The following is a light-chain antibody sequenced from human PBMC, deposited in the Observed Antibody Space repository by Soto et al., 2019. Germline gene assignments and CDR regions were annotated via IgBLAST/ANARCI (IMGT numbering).Light chain of an antibody. CDR2: GAS. CDR3: QQNGSTPGT. CDR1: QSVSSSY. V-gene: IGKV3-20*01. J-gene: IGKJ1*01. Sequence: EIVLTQSPRTLSLSPWERATLSCRAGQSVSSSYLAWYQQKPGQAPRLLIYGASSRDTGVPARFSGSGSGTDFTLTISRLQPEDFAAYYCQQNGSTPGTFGQGTKVDI.